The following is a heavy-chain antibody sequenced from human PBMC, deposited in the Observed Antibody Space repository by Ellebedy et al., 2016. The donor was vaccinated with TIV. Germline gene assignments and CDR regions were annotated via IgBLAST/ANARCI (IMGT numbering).Heavy chain of an antibody. V-gene: IGHV1-2*02. CDR1: GYTFTSFG. Sequence: AASVKVSCKASGYTFTSFGIRWVRQAPGQGLEWMGWINPNSGGTNYAQKFQGRVTMTRDTSISTAYMELSRLRSDDTAVYYCERAYMVRGVKHYYGMDVWGQGTTVTVSS. D-gene: IGHD3-10*01. CDR2: INPNSGGT. J-gene: IGHJ6*02. CDR3: ERAYMVRGVKHYYGMDV.